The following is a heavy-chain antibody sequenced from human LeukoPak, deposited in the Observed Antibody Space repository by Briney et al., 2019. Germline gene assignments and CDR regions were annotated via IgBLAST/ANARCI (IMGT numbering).Heavy chain of an antibody. CDR2: MSSSDDGR. D-gene: IGHD2-15*01. Sequence: GGSLRLSCATSGFSLSSYAMSWIRQAPGKGLEWVSAMSSSDDGRYYAASVRGRFTISRDTSRSTLYPQMNSLRAEDAAVYYCAKAPVTSCRGAFCYPFDYWGQGTLVTVSS. CDR3: AKAPVTSCRGAFCYPFDY. CDR1: GFSLSSYA. J-gene: IGHJ4*02. V-gene: IGHV3-23*01.